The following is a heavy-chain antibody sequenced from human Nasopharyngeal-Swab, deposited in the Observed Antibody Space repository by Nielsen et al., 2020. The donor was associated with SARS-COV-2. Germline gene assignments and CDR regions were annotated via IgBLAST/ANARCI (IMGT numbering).Heavy chain of an antibody. CDR3: ARLGSSSWYANWFDP. D-gene: IGHD6-13*01. Sequence: WIRQPPGKGLEWVSFISSSSSYIYYADSVKGRFTISRDNAKNSLCLQMNSLRAEDTAVYYCARLGSSSWYANWFDPWGQGTLVTVSS. V-gene: IGHV3-21*01. CDR2: ISSSSSYI. J-gene: IGHJ5*02.